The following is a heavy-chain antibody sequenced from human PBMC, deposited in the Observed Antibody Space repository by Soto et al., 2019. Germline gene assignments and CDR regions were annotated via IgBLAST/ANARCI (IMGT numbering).Heavy chain of an antibody. CDR2: ISYDGSNK. Sequence: QVQLVESGGGVVQPGRSLRLSYAASGFTFNSYAIHWVRQAPGKGLEWVALISYDGSNKYYADSVKGRFTISRDNSKNTVYLQMHSLRVEDTAVYYCVRPHPSGIQLWFDYWGQGTLVTVSS. D-gene: IGHD5-18*01. CDR3: VRPHPSGIQLWFDY. V-gene: IGHV3-30-3*01. CDR1: GFTFNSYA. J-gene: IGHJ4*02.